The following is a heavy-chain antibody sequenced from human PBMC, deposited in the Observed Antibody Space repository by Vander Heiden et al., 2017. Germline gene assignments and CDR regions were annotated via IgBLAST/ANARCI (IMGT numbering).Heavy chain of an antibody. J-gene: IGHJ4*02. D-gene: IGHD2-8*02. Sequence: EVQLVESGGGLVQPGGSLRLSCSASGFTFSSFSMHWVRQAPGRGLEYVSGINNNGGSTYYADTVKGRFTISRDNSKNALYLQMTSLRVEDTAIYYCVRAGGVLRTTILYYFDLWGQGTLVTVSS. CDR2: INNNGGST. CDR1: GFTFSSFS. V-gene: IGHV3-64D*06. CDR3: VRAGGVLRTTILYYFDL.